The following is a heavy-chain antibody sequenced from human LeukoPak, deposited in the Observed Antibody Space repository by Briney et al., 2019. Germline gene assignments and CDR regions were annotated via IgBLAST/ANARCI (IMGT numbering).Heavy chain of an antibody. D-gene: IGHD3-10*01. CDR3: AKALSITMVRGVSDY. J-gene: IGHJ4*02. CDR1: GFTFSSYA. Sequence: GGSLRLSCAASGFTFSSYAMSWVRQAPGKGLEWVSAISGSGGSTYYADSVKGRFTISRDNSKNTLYLQMNSLRAEDTAVYYCAKALSITMVRGVSDYWGQGTLVTVSS. V-gene: IGHV3-23*01. CDR2: ISGSGGST.